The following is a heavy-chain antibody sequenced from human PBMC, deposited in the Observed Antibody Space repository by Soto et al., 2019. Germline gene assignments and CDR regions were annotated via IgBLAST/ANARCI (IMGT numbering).Heavy chain of an antibody. Sequence: GGSLRLSCAASGFTVSSNYMSWVRQAPGKGLEWVSVIYSGGSTYYADSVKGRFTISRDNSKNTLYLQMNSLRAEDTAVYYCARDKGSRDGSGSYYRAHYYGMDVWGQGTTVTVSS. J-gene: IGHJ6*02. CDR2: IYSGGST. D-gene: IGHD3-10*01. CDR1: GFTVSSNY. V-gene: IGHV3-53*01. CDR3: ARDKGSRDGSGSYYRAHYYGMDV.